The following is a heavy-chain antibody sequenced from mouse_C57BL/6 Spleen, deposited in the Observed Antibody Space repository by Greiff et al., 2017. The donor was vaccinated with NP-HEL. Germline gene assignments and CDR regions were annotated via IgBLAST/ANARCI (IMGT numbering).Heavy chain of an antibody. Sequence: VQLQQPGAELVMPGASVKLSCKASGYTFTSYWMHWVKQRPGQGLEWIGEIDPSDSYTNYNQKFKGKSTLTVDKSSSTAYMQLSSLTSEDSAVYYCARNYEGVGYWGQGTSVTVSS. V-gene: IGHV1-69*01. CDR2: IDPSDSYT. CDR1: GYTFTSYW. CDR3: ARNYEGVGY. J-gene: IGHJ4*01. D-gene: IGHD2-4*01.